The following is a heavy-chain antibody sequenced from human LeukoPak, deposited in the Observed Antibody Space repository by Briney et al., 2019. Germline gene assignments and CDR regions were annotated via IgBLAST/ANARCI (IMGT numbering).Heavy chain of an antibody. J-gene: IGHJ4*02. V-gene: IGHV4-34*01. D-gene: IGHD4-11*01. CDR1: GGSFSGYY. Sequence: SETLSLTYAVYGGSFSGYYWSWNRQPPGKGLERIGEINHSGSTNYNPSLKSRVTISVDTSKNQFSLKLSSVTAADTAVYYCARPKRRLPCFDYWGQGTLVTVSS. CDR2: INHSGST. CDR3: ARPKRRLPCFDY.